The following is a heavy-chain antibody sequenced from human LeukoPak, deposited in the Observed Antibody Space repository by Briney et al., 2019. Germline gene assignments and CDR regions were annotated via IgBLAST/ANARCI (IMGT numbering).Heavy chain of an antibody. CDR2: IYSGGST. Sequence: GGSLRLSCAASGLAVSSNYMSWVRQAPGKGLEWVLVIYSGGSTYYADSVKGRFTISKDNSKNTLSLQMKRLRAEDTAVHFCVRGPPGGGYYSYALYCGMDVWGQETTVTVSS. CDR3: VRGPPGGGYYSYALYCGMDV. CDR1: GLAVSSNY. J-gene: IGHJ6*02. V-gene: IGHV3-66*01. D-gene: IGHD3-22*01.